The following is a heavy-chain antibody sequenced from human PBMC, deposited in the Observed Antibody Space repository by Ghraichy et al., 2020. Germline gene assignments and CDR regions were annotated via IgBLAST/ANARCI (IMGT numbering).Heavy chain of an antibody. CDR2: IYHSGTT. D-gene: IGHD2-21*01. J-gene: IGHJ4*02. CDR1: GGSVSSYY. Sequence: SETLSPTCTVSGGSVSSYYWTWIRQPPGRGLEWIGYIYHSGTTNYNSSLKSRVTISIDTSNNQFSLRLRSVSAADTAVYYCARGVYCGGNCHHYDSWGQGTLVTVSS. V-gene: IGHV4-59*02. CDR3: ARGVYCGGNCHHYDS.